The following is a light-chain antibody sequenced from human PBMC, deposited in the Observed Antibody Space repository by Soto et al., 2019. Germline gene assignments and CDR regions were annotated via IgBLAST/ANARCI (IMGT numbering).Light chain of an antibody. J-gene: IGLJ1*01. V-gene: IGLV2-14*01. Sequence: QSALTQPACVSGSPGQAITISCTGTSSDVGGYNYVSWYQQHPGKAPKLMIYEVSNRPSGVSDRFSGSKSANTASLTISGLQAEDEADYYCTSYTSNNTPVFGTGTKVTVL. CDR1: SSDVGGYNY. CDR3: TSYTSNNTPV. CDR2: EVS.